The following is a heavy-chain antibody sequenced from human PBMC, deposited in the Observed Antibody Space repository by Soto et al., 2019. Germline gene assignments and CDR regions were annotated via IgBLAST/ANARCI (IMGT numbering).Heavy chain of an antibody. V-gene: IGHV3-23*01. CDR1: IFTFSIYA. CDR3: AKDKMYNWNYFFEY. J-gene: IGHJ4*02. Sequence: PGGSLRLSCAASIFTFSIYAMSWVRQAPGKGLEWVSSINTGGITYYADSVKGRFTISRDNSKTTLYLQMNSLRDEDTAVYYCAKDKMYNWNYFFEYWGQGTLVTVSS. CDR2: INTGGIT. D-gene: IGHD1-7*01.